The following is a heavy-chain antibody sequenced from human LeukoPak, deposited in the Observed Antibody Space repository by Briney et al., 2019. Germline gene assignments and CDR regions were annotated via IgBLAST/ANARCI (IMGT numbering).Heavy chain of an antibody. Sequence: GASVKVPCKASIYTFTDYYIHWVRQAPGQGLEWMGIINPSGGSTSYAQKFQGRVTMTRDTSTSTVYMELSSLRSEDTAVYYCARGPIYDSSGYDYWAREPWSPSPQ. CDR2: INPSGGST. CDR3: ARGPIYDSSGYDY. V-gene: IGHV1-46*01. CDR1: IYTFTDYY. J-gene: IGHJ4*02. D-gene: IGHD3-22*01.